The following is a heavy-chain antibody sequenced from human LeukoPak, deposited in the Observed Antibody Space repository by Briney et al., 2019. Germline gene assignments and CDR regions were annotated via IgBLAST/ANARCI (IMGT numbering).Heavy chain of an antibody. CDR1: GFTLSSNY. J-gene: IGHJ4*02. CDR2: IYSGGST. CDR3: ATVYRYSYGLIAFDY. V-gene: IGHV3-53*01. D-gene: IGHD5-18*01. Sequence: GGSLRLSCAASGFTLSSNYMSWVRQAPGKGLEWVSVIYSGGSTYYADSVKGRFTISRDHSKNTLYLQMNRLRAEDTAVYYFATVYRYSYGLIAFDYWGQGTLVTVSS.